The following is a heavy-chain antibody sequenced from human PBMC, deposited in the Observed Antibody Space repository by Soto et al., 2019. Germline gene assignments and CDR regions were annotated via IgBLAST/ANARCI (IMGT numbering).Heavy chain of an antibody. D-gene: IGHD2-15*01. V-gene: IGHV1-69*13. CDR3: ARGSALDI. J-gene: IGHJ6*02. Sequence: SVKVSCKAPGGNFSSFAINWVRQAPGQGPEWMGGTIPILGTANYAQKFQGRVTIIADETTNTASLELTSLRSEATAVYYCARGSALDIWGQGTTVAFSS. CDR1: GGNFSSFA. CDR2: TIPILGTA.